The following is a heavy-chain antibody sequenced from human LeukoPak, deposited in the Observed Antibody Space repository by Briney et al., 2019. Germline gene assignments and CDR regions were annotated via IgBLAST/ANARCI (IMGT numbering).Heavy chain of an antibody. D-gene: IGHD6-19*01. CDR2: IGGSGGGT. CDR1: GYAFSAYA. CDR3: AKGSLPLAGRGCFDP. Sequence: GGSLRLSCTASGYAFSAYAMSWVRQAPGKGLEWVSAIGGSGGGTYYADSVKGRFTISRDNSKNTLYLQMNNLRAEETALYYCAKGSLPLAGRGCFDPWGQGTLVTVSS. J-gene: IGHJ5*02. V-gene: IGHV3-23*01.